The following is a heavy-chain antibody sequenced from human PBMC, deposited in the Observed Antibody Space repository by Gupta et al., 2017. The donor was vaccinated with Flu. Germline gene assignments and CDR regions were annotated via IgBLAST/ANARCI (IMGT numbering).Heavy chain of an antibody. Sequence: FSNYGMTWVRQAPGKGLEWVSGIGGRDARTFYPASVKGRFTISRDHSKNALYLQMNTLRADDTAVYYCAKAYYDSSGYYDAWCQGTLVTVS. D-gene: IGHD5-12*01. J-gene: IGHJ4*02. CDR1: FSNYG. CDR2: IGGRDART. V-gene: IGHV3-23*01. CDR3: AKAYYDSSGYYDA.